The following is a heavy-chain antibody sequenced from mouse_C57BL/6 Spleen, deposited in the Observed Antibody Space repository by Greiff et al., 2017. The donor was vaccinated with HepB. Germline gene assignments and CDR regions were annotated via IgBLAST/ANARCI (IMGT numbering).Heavy chain of an antibody. CDR1: GFSFTSYA. D-gene: IGHD1-1*01. J-gene: IGHJ2*01. Sequence: QVQLKESGPGLVAPSQRLSITCTVSGFSFTSYAISWVRQPPGKGLEWLGVIWTGGGTNYNSALKSRLIISKDNSKSQVFLKMNSLQTEDTARYYCARNFVYYGSYYFDYWGQGTTLTVSS. CDR2: IWTGGGT. CDR3: ARNFVYYGSYYFDY. V-gene: IGHV2-9-1*01.